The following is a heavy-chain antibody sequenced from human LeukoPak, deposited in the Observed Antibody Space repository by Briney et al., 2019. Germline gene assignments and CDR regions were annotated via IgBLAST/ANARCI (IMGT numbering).Heavy chain of an antibody. CDR1: GFTFSNYW. Sequence: GGSLRLSCAASGFTFSNYWMSWVRQAPGKGLEWVAKIKQDGNEKYYVDSVKGRFTISRDNAKNLLFLQMNGLTDEDTAVYYCCRGRPHDYWGQGTLVTVSS. CDR2: IKQDGNEK. J-gene: IGHJ4*02. CDR3: CRGRPHDY. V-gene: IGHV3-7*01.